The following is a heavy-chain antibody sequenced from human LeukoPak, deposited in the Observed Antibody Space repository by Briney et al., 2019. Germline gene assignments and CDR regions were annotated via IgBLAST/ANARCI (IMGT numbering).Heavy chain of an antibody. V-gene: IGHV3-30*18. CDR2: ISYDGSNK. Sequence: GRSLRLSCAASGFTFSSYAMHWVRQAPGKGLEWVAVISYDGSNKYYADSVKGRFTISRDNSKNTLYLQMNSLRAEDTAVYYCAKRESSYGSGSYFLDYWGQGTLVTVSS. D-gene: IGHD3-10*01. CDR1: GFTFSSYA. J-gene: IGHJ4*02. CDR3: AKRESSYGSGSYFLDY.